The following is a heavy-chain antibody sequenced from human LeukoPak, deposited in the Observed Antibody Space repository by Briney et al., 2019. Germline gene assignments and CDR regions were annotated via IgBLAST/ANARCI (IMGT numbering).Heavy chain of an antibody. CDR3: ARERLRSYNWFDP. J-gene: IGHJ5*02. Sequence: GRSLRLSCAASGFTFSSYAMHWVRQAPGKGLEWVAVISYDGSNKCYADSVKGRFTISRDNSKNTLYLQMNSLRAEDTAVYYCARERLRSYNWFDPWGQGTLVTVSS. CDR2: ISYDGSNK. CDR1: GFTFSSYA. V-gene: IGHV3-30*01. D-gene: IGHD5-12*01.